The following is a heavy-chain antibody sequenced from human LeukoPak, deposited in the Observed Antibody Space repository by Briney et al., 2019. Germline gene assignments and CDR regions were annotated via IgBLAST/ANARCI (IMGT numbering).Heavy chain of an antibody. CDR2: IHHSGNT. D-gene: IGHD3-10*01. V-gene: IGHV4-38-2*02. CDR1: GYSISSGFY. J-gene: IGHJ3*02. CDR3: ARDKSRTYGSADAFDI. Sequence: SETLSLTCTVSGYSISSGFYWGWIRQPPGKGLEWIGIIHHSGNTYYNPSLKSRLTMSVDTSKNQFSLKLSSVTAADTAVYYCARDKSRTYGSADAFDIWGQGTMVTVSS.